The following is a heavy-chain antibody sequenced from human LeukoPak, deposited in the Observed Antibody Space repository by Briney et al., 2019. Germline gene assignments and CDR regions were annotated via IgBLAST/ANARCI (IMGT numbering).Heavy chain of an antibody. Sequence: GGPLRLSCAASGFTFSNAWMSWVRQAPGKGLEWVGRIKSKTDGGTTDYAAPAKGRFTISRDDSKTTLYLQMNSLKTEDTAVYYCTTAIVVVVAATRSSNYYYMDVWGKGTTVTVSS. CDR1: GFTFSNAW. CDR2: IKSKTDGGTT. V-gene: IGHV3-15*01. D-gene: IGHD2-15*01. CDR3: TTAIVVVVAATRSSNYYYMDV. J-gene: IGHJ6*03.